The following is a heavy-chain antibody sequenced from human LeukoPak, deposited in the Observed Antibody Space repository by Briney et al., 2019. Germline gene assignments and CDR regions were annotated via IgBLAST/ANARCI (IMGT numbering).Heavy chain of an antibody. V-gene: IGHV1-2*02. Sequence: RGASVKVSCKASGYTFTGYYMHWVRQAPGQGPEWMGWIFPNSGGTNYAQKFQGRVTMTRDTSISTAYMELSRLRSDDTAVYYCTRDGSFDYWGQGTLVTVSS. CDR2: IFPNSGGT. CDR3: TRDGSFDY. D-gene: IGHD3-10*01. J-gene: IGHJ4*02. CDR1: GYTFTGYY.